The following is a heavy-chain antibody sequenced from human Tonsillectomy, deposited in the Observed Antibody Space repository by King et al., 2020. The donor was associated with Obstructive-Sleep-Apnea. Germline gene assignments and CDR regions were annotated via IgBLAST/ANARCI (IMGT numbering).Heavy chain of an antibody. D-gene: IGHD3-10*01. CDR2: ISGSGGST. CDR1: GFTFSSYA. Sequence: VQLVESGGGLVQPGGSLRLSCAASGFTFSSYAMSWVRQAPGKGLEWVSAISGSGGSTYYADSVKGRFTISRDHSKNTLYLQMNSLRAEDTAVYYCAKEVGMSLWFGGLSHYWGQGTLVTVSS. CDR3: AKEVGMSLWFGGLSHY. V-gene: IGHV3-23*04. J-gene: IGHJ4*02.